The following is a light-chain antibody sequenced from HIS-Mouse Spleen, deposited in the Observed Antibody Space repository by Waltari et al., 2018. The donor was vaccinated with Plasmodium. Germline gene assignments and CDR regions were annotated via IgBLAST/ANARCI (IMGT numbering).Light chain of an antibody. J-gene: IGKJ4*01. V-gene: IGKV1-13*02. CDR1: QGISSA. CDR3: QQFNSYPLT. CDR2: DAS. Sequence: AIQLTQSPSSLSASVGDRVTITRRASQGISSALAWYQQQPGKAPKLLIYDASSLESGVPSRVSGSGSGTDFTLTRSRLQPEDFATYYCQQFNSYPLTCGGGTKGENK.